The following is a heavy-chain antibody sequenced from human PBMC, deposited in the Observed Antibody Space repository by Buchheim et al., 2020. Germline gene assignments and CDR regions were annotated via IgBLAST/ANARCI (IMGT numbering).Heavy chain of an antibody. J-gene: IGHJ4*02. CDR2: ISNDGINK. Sequence: QVQLVESGGGVVQPGRSLRLSCVASGFSFSYYAMQWVRQAPGRGPQWVAGISNDGINKHYADSVKGRFSISRDTSKNTMYLQMNSLRTEDTAVYYCARSTGDCSGGVCYSDFDYWGQGTL. V-gene: IGHV3-30-3*01. D-gene: IGHD2-15*01. CDR1: GFSFSYYA. CDR3: ARSTGDCSGGVCYSDFDY.